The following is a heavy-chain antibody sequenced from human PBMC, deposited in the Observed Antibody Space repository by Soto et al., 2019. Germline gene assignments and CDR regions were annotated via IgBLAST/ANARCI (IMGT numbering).Heavy chain of an antibody. CDR1: GFNFGTYI. CDR3: ETGTVAQTFDS. V-gene: IGHV3-21*01. J-gene: IGHJ4*02. D-gene: IGHD6-19*01. CDR2: ISFSIHYI. Sequence: GGSLRLSCVASGFNFGTYIMDWVRQAPGKGLEWVASISFSIHYIYYADSIRGRFTVSRDNDRNSLYLQLNSLTDEDTAVYYCETGTVAQTFDSWGQGTMVTVSS.